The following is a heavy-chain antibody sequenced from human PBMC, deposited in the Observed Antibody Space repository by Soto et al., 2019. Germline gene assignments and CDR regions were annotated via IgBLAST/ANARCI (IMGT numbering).Heavy chain of an antibody. CDR2: ISGSGGST. J-gene: IGHJ4*02. CDR1: GFTFSRYA. Sequence: GGSLRLSCVTSGFTFSRYAMTWVRQAPGKGLEWVSAISGSGGSTYYADSVKGRFTISRDNSKNTLYLQMNSLRAEDTAVYYCARFPHFDYWGQGTLVTVSS. V-gene: IGHV3-23*01. CDR3: ARFPHFDY. D-gene: IGHD3-10*01.